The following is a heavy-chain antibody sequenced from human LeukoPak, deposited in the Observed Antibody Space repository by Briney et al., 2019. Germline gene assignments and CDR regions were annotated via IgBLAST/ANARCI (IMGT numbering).Heavy chain of an antibody. CDR3: ASHEEWELLYYFDY. CDR1: AGSFSGYY. V-gene: IGHV4-34*01. J-gene: IGHJ4*02. Sequence: PSETLSLTCAVYAGSFSGYYWSWIRQSPGKGLEWIGEINHSGNTYYNPSLKSRVTISVDTSKNQFSLKLNSVTAADTAVYYCASHEEWELLYYFDYWGQGTLVTVSS. CDR2: INHSGNT. D-gene: IGHD1-26*01.